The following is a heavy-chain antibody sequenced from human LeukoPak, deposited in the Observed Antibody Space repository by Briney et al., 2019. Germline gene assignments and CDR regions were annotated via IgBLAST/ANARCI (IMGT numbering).Heavy chain of an antibody. CDR3: AREYYYGSGSNYYFDY. V-gene: IGHV3-66*01. Sequence: PGGSLRLSFTASGFTVSSNDMTWVRQAPGKGLEWVSVIYSGGSTYYADSVKGRFTISRDNSKNTLYLQMNSLRAEDTALYYCAREYYYGSGSNYYFDYWGQGTLVTVSS. J-gene: IGHJ4*02. D-gene: IGHD3-10*01. CDR1: GFTVSSND. CDR2: IYSGGST.